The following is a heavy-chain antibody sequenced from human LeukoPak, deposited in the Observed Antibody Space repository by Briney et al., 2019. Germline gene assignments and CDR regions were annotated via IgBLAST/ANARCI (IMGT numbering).Heavy chain of an antibody. Sequence: GGSLRLSCAASGFSFGSQAMNWVRQAPGKGLEWVSTISAGGGDTDYADSVKGRFTISRDNSKNTLHLRMNSLRAEDTAVYYCAKGNQRAYDAFDIWGQGTMVTASS. CDR2: ISAGGGDT. D-gene: IGHD1-14*01. CDR3: AKGNQRAYDAFDI. J-gene: IGHJ3*02. V-gene: IGHV3-23*01. CDR1: GFSFGSQA.